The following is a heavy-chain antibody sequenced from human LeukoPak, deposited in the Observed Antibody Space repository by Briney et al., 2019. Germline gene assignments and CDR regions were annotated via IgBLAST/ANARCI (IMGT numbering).Heavy chain of an antibody. V-gene: IGHV1-3*01. Sequence: GASVTVSCTASGYTFTSYAMHWVRQAPGQRHEWMGWINAGNGNTKYSQKFQGRVTITRDTSASTAYMELSSLRSEDTAVYYCARVRTYSSGPFGYWGQGTLVTVSS. CDR3: ARVRTYSSGPFGY. D-gene: IGHD6-19*01. CDR2: INAGNGNT. J-gene: IGHJ4*02. CDR1: GYTFTSYA.